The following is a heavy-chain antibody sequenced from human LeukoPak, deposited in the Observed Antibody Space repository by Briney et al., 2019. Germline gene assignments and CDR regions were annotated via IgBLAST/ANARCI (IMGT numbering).Heavy chain of an antibody. J-gene: IGHJ3*02. Sequence: GGSLRLSCAASGFTFTDYYMSWIRQAPGKGLEWVSYISVSGTTIYYADSVKGRFTVSRDNAENSVYLHLSSLRAEDTAVYYCARTPSRRGHGAFDIWGHGTMVTV. V-gene: IGHV3-11*01. D-gene: IGHD2-15*01. CDR1: GFTFTDYY. CDR3: ARTPSRRGHGAFDI. CDR2: ISVSGTTI.